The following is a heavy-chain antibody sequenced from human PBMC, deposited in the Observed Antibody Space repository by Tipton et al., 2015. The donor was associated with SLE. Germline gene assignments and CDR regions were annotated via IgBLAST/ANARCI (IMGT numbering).Heavy chain of an antibody. J-gene: IGHJ4*02. Sequence: SLRLSCPASGFSFSNYAMNWVRQAPGKGLVWVSGISGSGGTTNYADSVKGRFTISRDNSNNTLYLQMNSLRAEDTAVYYCAKGRTHFDSWGQGTLVTVSS. V-gene: IGHV3-23*01. CDR1: GFSFSNYA. CDR3: AKGRTHFDS. CDR2: ISGSGGTT.